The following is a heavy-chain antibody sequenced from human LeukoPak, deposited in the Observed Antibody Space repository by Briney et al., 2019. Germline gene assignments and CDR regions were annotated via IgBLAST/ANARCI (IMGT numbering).Heavy chain of an antibody. CDR3: ARLKFYDSTGYSPGHYMDV. V-gene: IGHV4-4*07. Sequence: SETLSLTCTVSGGPIYSYYWSWIRQTAGKGLEWIGRLYPGVSTNYSPSLKSRLTMSVDTSKNQFALKLSAVTAADTAVYYCARLKFYDSTGYSPGHYMDVWGKGTTVTVSS. CDR2: LYPGVST. D-gene: IGHD3-22*01. CDR1: GGPIYSYY. J-gene: IGHJ6*03.